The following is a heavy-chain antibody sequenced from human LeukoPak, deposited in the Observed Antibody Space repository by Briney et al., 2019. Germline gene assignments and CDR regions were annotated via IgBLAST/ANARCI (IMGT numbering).Heavy chain of an antibody. J-gene: IGHJ4*02. CDR3: ASLGDSV. CDR1: GASISSYY. CDR2: IYYSGST. V-gene: IGHV4-59*12. D-gene: IGHD3-16*01. Sequence: SETLSLTCTVSGASISSYYWSWIRQPPGKGLEWIGYIYYSGSTYYNPSLKSRVTISVDTSKNQFSLKLSSVTAADTAVYYCASLGDSVWGQGTLVTVSS.